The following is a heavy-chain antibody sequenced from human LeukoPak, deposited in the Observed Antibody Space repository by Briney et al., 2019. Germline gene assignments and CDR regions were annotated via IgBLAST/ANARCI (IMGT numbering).Heavy chain of an antibody. CDR3: ITERAGAFDY. CDR1: GFSVTDAW. Sequence: RGSLRLSCAASGFSVTDAWMNWVRQAPGKGLEWVGLIKSKTNGGTTDYAAPVDGRFTISRDDSKNTLYLHMNSLKTEDTAMYYCITERAGAFDYWGQGTLVTVSP. CDR2: IKSKTNGGTT. J-gene: IGHJ4*02. D-gene: IGHD6-19*01. V-gene: IGHV3-15*01.